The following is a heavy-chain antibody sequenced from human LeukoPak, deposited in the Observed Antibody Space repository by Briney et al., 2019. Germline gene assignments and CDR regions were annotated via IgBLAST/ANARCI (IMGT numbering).Heavy chain of an antibody. CDR1: GFTFDDYG. CDR3: ARGYCSSTSCYGTHDY. Sequence: GGPLRLSCAASGFTFDDYGMSWVRQAPGKGLEWVSGINWNGGSTGYADSVKGRFTISRDNAKNSLYLQMNSLRAEDTALYYCARGYCSSTSCYGTHDYWGQGTLVTVSS. D-gene: IGHD2-2*01. CDR2: INWNGGST. J-gene: IGHJ4*02. V-gene: IGHV3-20*04.